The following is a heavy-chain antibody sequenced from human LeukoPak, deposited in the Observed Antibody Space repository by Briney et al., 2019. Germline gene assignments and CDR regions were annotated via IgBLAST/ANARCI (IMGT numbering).Heavy chain of an antibody. CDR2: VSGPGSST. CDR1: GFSFSSYA. CDR3: ARGTGDIDY. Sequence: GGSLRLSRAASGFSFSSYAMNWVRQGPGKGLEWVSTVSGPGSSTYHADSVQGRFTISRDDSKNTLYLQMNSLRAEDTAVYYCARGTGDIDYWGQGTLVTVSS. J-gene: IGHJ4*02. V-gene: IGHV3-23*01. D-gene: IGHD7-27*01.